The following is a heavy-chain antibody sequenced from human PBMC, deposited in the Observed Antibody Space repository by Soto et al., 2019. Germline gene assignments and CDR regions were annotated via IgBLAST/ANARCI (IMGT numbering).Heavy chain of an antibody. Sequence: VKVSCKASGYTFTNYAIHWVRQAPGQRLEWMGWINAGNGKTKYSQNFQGRVTITRDTSASIVYMEVNILISTDPDTSLCRCGIWG. CDR3: RCGI. CDR2: INAGNGKT. J-gene: IGHJ3*02. CDR1: GYTFTNYA. V-gene: IGHV1-3*01. D-gene: IGHD1-26*01.